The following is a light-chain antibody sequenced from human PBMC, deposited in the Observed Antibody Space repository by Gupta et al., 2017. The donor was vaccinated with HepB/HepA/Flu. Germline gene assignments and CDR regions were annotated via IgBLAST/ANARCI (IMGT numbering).Light chain of an antibody. Sequence: QSALTQPASVSGSPGPSITISCTGTSSDVGSYNLVSWYQQHPGKAPKRMIYEVSKRPSGVSNRFSCSKSGNNASPQTXGXQAEEEXDDYCYYSEGSSTPEVFGTGTKLTVL. J-gene: IGLJ1*01. V-gene: IGLV2-23*02. CDR2: EVS. CDR3: YYSEGSSTPEV. CDR1: SSDVGSYNL.